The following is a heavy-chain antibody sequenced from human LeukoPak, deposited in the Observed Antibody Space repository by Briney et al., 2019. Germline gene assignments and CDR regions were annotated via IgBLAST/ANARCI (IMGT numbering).Heavy chain of an antibody. D-gene: IGHD6-13*01. V-gene: IGHV3-21*01. CDR1: GFTFSSYS. J-gene: IGHJ4*02. CDR3: ARVVGIAAAGYIDY. CDR2: ISTSSGNM. Sequence: TGGSLRLSCAASGFTFSSYSMNWVRQAPGKGLEWVSAISTSSGNMYYADSVKGRFTISRDNAKNSLYLQMNSLRVEDTAVYYCARVVGIAAAGYIDYWGQGTLVTVSS.